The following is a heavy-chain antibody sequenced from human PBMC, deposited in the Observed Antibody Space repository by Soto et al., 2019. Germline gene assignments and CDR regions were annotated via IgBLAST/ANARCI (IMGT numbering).Heavy chain of an antibody. V-gene: IGHV1-69*01. CDR3: ARQIFAADY. Sequence: QVQLVQSGAEVKKPGSSVKVSCEAPGGTFDHAAITWVRQAPGQGLEWVGGVNPMFNSTHYAQKFQGRVMLTADAEASTAFMEVRGLSSDGAAVYFCARQIFAADYWGQGALLVVSS. CDR2: VNPMFNST. J-gene: IGHJ4*02. CDR1: GGTFDHAA. D-gene: IGHD3-9*01.